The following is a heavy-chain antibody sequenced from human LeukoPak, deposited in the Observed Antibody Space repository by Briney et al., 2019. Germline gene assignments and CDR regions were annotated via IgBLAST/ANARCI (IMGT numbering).Heavy chain of an antibody. CDR2: INPNSGGT. V-gene: IGHV1-2*02. Sequence: ASVKVSCKASGYTFTGYYMHWVRQAPGQGLEWMGWINPNSGGTNYAQKFQGRVTMTRDTSISTAYMELSRLRSDDTAVYYCARDPPGWSASDYWGQGTLATVSS. J-gene: IGHJ4*02. CDR3: ARDPPGWSASDY. CDR1: GYTFTGYY.